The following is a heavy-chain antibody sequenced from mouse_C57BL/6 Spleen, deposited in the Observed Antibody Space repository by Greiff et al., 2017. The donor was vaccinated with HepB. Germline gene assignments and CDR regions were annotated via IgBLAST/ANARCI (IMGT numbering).Heavy chain of an antibody. V-gene: IGHV1-81*01. Sequence: VKVVESGAELARPGASVKLSCKASGYTFTSYGISWVKQRTGQGLEWIGEIYPRSGNTYYNEKFKGKATLTADKSSSTAYMELRSLTSEDSAVYFCARYDGSSPLTYWGQGTTLTVSS. D-gene: IGHD1-1*01. CDR2: IYPRSGNT. CDR1: GYTFTSYG. CDR3: ARYDGSSPLTY. J-gene: IGHJ2*01.